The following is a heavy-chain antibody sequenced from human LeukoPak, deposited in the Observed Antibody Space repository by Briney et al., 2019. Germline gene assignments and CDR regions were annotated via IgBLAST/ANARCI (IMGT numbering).Heavy chain of an antibody. J-gene: IGHJ5*02. D-gene: IGHD2-15*01. Sequence: QPGRSLRLSCAASGFTFSSYGMHWVRPAPGKGLEWVAVISYDGSNKYYADSVKGRFPISRDNSKNTLYLQMNSLRAEDTAVYYCAKTPYPYCSGGSCAWFDPWGQGTLVTVSS. CDR2: ISYDGSNK. CDR3: AKTPYPYCSGGSCAWFDP. CDR1: GFTFSSYG. V-gene: IGHV3-30*18.